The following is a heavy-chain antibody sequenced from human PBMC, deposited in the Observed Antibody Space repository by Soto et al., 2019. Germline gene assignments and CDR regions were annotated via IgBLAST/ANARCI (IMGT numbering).Heavy chain of an antibody. CDR1: GFTFSSYG. V-gene: IGHV3-33*01. D-gene: IGHD3-3*01. Sequence: GGSLRLSCAASGFTFSSYGMHWVRQAPGKGLEWVAVIWYDGSNKYYADSVKGRFTISRDNSKNTLYLQMNSLRAEDTAVYYCARATTDYDFWSGYYKGYYGMDVWGQGTTVTVSS. J-gene: IGHJ6*02. CDR2: IWYDGSNK. CDR3: ARATTDYDFWSGYYKGYYGMDV.